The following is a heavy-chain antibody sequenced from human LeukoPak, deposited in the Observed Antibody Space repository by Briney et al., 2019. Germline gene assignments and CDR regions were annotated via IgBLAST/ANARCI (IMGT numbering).Heavy chain of an antibody. J-gene: IGHJ4*02. Sequence: ETLSLTCAVYGGSFSGSYWSWTRQAPGKGLEWVSAISGGGDTTYYADSLKGRSTISRDNSKNTLYLQMHILRAEDTAVYYCASHGGSYYVLDYWGQGTLVTVSS. D-gene: IGHD1-26*01. CDR3: ASHGGSYYVLDY. CDR1: GGSFSGSY. CDR2: ISGGGDTT. V-gene: IGHV3-23*01.